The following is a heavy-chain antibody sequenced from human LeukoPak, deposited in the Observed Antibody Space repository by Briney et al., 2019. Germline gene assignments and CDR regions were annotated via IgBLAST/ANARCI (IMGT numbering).Heavy chain of an antibody. CDR2: ISSSSSYI. CDR3: ARDAYGGNPYDAFDI. J-gene: IGHJ3*02. Sequence: GGSLRLSCAASGFAFSSYSMNWVRQAPGKGLEWVSSISSSSSYIYYADSVKGRFTISRDNAKNSLYLQMNSLRAEDTAVYYCARDAYGGNPYDAFDIWGQGTMVTVSS. D-gene: IGHD4-23*01. V-gene: IGHV3-21*01. CDR1: GFAFSSYS.